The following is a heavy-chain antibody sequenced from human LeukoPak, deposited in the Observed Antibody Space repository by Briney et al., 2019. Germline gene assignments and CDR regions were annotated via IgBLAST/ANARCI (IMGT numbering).Heavy chain of an antibody. CDR3: ARRYSELRGVSDY. V-gene: IGHV3-21*01. CDR1: GFTFSSYA. Sequence: GGSLRLSCAASGFTFSSYAMSWVRQAPGKGLEWVSSISSSSSYIYYADSVKGRFTISRDNAKNSLYLQMNSLRAEDTAVYYCARRYSELRGVSDYWGQGTLVTVSS. D-gene: IGHD1-7*01. J-gene: IGHJ4*02. CDR2: ISSSSSYI.